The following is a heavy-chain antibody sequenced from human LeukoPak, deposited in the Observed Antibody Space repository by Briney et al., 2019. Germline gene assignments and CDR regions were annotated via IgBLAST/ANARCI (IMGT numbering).Heavy chain of an antibody. Sequence: GESLKISCKGFGYSFTNYWIGWVRQMPGKGLEWMGVIYPADSDTRYSPSFQGQVTISADQSISTAFLQWSSLKASDPAMYYCARGYGSSSGSYDFWGQGTLVTVSS. D-gene: IGHD6-6*01. CDR1: GYSFTNYW. CDR3: ARGYGSSSGSYDF. CDR2: IYPADSDT. V-gene: IGHV5-51*01. J-gene: IGHJ4*02.